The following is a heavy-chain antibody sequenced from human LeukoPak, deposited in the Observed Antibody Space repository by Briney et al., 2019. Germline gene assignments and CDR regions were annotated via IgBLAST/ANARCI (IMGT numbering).Heavy chain of an antibody. CDR2: IGTYNGDT. D-gene: IGHD5-24*01. CDR3: ARDRGYNPDTFDI. CDR1: GYTFTSYG. V-gene: IGHV1-18*01. Sequence: ASVKVSCMASGYTFTSYGVSWVRQAPGQGLEWMGWIGTYNGDTTYAQNLQGRVTMTTDTSTRTAYMELRSLRSDDTAVYYCARDRGYNPDTFDIWGQGTMVTVSS. J-gene: IGHJ3*02.